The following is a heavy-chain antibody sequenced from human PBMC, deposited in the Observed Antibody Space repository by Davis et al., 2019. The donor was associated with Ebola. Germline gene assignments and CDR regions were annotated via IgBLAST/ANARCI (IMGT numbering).Heavy chain of an antibody. D-gene: IGHD3-22*01. V-gene: IGHV4-39*01. J-gene: IGHJ4*02. Sequence: WIRQHPGKGLEWIGYIHDSGSTYYNPSLKSRVTISVDTSKNQFSLKLSSVTAADTAVYYCARHAQTYYYDSSGYSSSRQFDYWGQGTLVTVSS. CDR3: ARHAQTYYYDSSGYSSSRQFDY. CDR2: IHDSGST.